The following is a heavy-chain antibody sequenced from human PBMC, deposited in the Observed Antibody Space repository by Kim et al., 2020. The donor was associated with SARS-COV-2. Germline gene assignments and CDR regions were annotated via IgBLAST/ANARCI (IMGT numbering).Heavy chain of an antibody. V-gene: IGHV3-23*01. CDR2: ISGSGGST. Sequence: GGSLRLSCAASGFTFSSYAMSWVRQAPGKGLEWVSAISGSGGSTYYADSVKGRFTISRDNSKNTLYLQMNSLRAEDTAVYYCARVQRPTSGMIADAFDIWGQGTMVTVSS. J-gene: IGHJ3*02. CDR3: ARVQRPTSGMIADAFDI. D-gene: IGHD3-22*01. CDR1: GFTFSSYA.